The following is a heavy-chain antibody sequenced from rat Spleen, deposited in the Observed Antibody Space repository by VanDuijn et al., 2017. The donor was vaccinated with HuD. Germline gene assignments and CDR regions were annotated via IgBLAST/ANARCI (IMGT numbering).Heavy chain of an antibody. V-gene: IGHV5-58*01. J-gene: IGHJ2*01. Sequence: EVQLVETGGGLVQPGRSLKLSCVASGFTFSNYWMYWVRQAPGKGLEWVSSISSDGGNTYYPDSVKGRFTISRDNAKNTVSLQMDSMRSEDTATCYCARHPARFGYWGQGVMVTVSS. CDR1: GFTFSNYW. D-gene: IGHD3-2*01. CDR2: ISSDGGNT. CDR3: ARHPARFGY.